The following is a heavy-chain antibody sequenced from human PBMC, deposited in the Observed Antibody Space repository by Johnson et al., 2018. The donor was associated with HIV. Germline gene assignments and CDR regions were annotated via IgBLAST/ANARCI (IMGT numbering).Heavy chain of an antibody. D-gene: IGHD6-13*01. CDR3: ARGWQQRAFDI. J-gene: IGHJ3*02. Sequence: VQLVESGGGLVQPGGSLRLSCAASGFTVSSNYMSWVRQAPGKGLEWVSVIYSGGSTYYADSVTGRFTTPRDKSKNTLYLQMNSLRAEDTAVYYCARGWQQRAFDIWGQGTMVTVSS. CDR2: IYSGGST. V-gene: IGHV3-66*01. CDR1: GFTVSSNY.